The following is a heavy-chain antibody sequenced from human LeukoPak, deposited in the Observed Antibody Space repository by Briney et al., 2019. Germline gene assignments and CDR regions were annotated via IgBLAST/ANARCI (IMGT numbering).Heavy chain of an antibody. CDR3: ARGGGLDV. CDR2: IKHDGSEK. J-gene: IGHJ6*02. V-gene: IGHV3-7*03. Sequence: GGSLRLSCAASGFTFSSHWMTWVRQTPGKGPEWVAGIKHDGSEKYYVDSVKGRFTISRDNAKNSLYLQMSNLRAEDTAVYFCARGGGLDVWGQGATVTVSS. CDR1: GFTFSSHW. D-gene: IGHD3-16*01.